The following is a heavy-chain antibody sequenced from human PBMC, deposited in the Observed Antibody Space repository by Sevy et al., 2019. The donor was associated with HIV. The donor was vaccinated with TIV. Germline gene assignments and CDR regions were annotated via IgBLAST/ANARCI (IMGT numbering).Heavy chain of an antibody. D-gene: IGHD2-15*01. J-gene: IGHJ6*02. CDR3: ARDGDIVVVTSGYYYGMDV. Sequence: GGSLRLSCAASGFTFSSYSMNWVRQAPGKGLGWVSSISSSSSYIYYADSVKGRFTISRDNAKNSLYLQMNSLRAEDTAVYYCARDGDIVVVTSGYYYGMDVWGQGTTVTVSS. V-gene: IGHV3-21*01. CDR1: GFTFSSYS. CDR2: ISSSSSYI.